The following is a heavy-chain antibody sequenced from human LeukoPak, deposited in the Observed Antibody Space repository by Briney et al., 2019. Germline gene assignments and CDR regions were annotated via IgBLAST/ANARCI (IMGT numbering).Heavy chain of an antibody. J-gene: IGHJ6*02. CDR1: GGSISSYY. CDR3: ATYSGSYYSYYYYGMDV. V-gene: IGHV4-59*01. D-gene: IGHD1-26*01. CDR2: IYYSGST. Sequence: SETLSLTCTVSGGSISSYYWSWIRQPPGKGLEWIGYIYYSGSTNYNPSLKSRVTVSVDTSKNQFSLKLSSVTAADTAVYYCATYSGSYYSYYYYGMDVWGQGTTVTVSS.